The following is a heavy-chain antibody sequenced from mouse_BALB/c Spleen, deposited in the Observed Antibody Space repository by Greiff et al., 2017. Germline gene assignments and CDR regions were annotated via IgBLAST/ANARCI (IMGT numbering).Heavy chain of an antibody. V-gene: IGHV1S81*02. CDR2: INPSNGRT. D-gene: IGHD2-3*01. J-gene: IGHJ4*01. Sequence: QVQLQQPGAELVMPGASVKMSCKASGYTFTSYWMHWVKQRPGQGLEWIGEINPSNGRTNYNEKFKSKATLTVDKSSSTAYMQLSSLTSEDSAVYYCAREGLLRGYYAMDYWGQGTSVTVSS. CDR3: AREGLLRGYYAMDY. CDR1: GYTFTSYW.